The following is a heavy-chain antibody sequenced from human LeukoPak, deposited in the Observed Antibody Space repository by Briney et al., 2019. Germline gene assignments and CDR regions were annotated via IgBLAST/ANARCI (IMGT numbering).Heavy chain of an antibody. Sequence: SETLSLTCTVSGGSISSSSYYWGWIRQPPGTGLEWIGSIYYSGSTYYNPSLKSRVTISVDTSKNQFSLKLSSVTAADTAVYYCARRLEDYYDSSGYPSYWYFDLWGRGTLVTVSS. CDR2: IYYSGST. D-gene: IGHD3-22*01. J-gene: IGHJ2*01. V-gene: IGHV4-39*01. CDR3: ARRLEDYYDSSGYPSYWYFDL. CDR1: GGSISSSSYY.